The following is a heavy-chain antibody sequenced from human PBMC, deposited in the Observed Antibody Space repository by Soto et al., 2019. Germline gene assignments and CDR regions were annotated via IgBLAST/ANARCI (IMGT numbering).Heavy chain of an antibody. CDR2: ISSNGGST. Sequence: GGSLRLSCSASGFTFSSYAMHWVRQAPGKGLEYVSAISSNGGSTYYADSVKGRFTISRDNSKFTLYLQMSSLRAEDTAVYYCVKPPTGTNYYYYGMDVWGQGTPVTVSS. V-gene: IGHV3-64D*08. CDR1: GFTFSSYA. CDR3: VKPPTGTNYYYYGMDV. D-gene: IGHD1-7*01. J-gene: IGHJ6*02.